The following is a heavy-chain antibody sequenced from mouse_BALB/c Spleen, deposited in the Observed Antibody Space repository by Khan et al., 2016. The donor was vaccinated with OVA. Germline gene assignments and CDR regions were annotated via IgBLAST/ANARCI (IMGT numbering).Heavy chain of an antibody. J-gene: IGHJ3*01. V-gene: IGHV1-7*01. CDR3: ESRGLYGILAY. Sequence: QVRLLQSGAELAKPGASVKMSCKASGYTFTTYWMPWVKQRPGQGLEWIGYIDPSTGYTEYNQKFKDKATLTTDKSSSTAYMQLSSLTSEDSAVYYWESRGLYGILAYWGQGTQVTVSA. CDR2: IDPSTGYT. CDR1: GYTFTTYW. D-gene: IGHD2-1*01.